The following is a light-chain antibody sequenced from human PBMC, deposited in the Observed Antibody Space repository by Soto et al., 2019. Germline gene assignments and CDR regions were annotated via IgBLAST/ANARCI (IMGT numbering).Light chain of an antibody. J-gene: IGKJ2*01. CDR1: QSISNF. CDR3: QQSYSTPPYT. CDR2: TTS. V-gene: IGKV1-39*01. Sequence: DIQMTQSPSSLSASVGDTITNTCRATQSISNFLNWYQQKPGEAPKLLIYTTSNLHSGVPSRFSGSGSGTDFTLTISSLEPEDPATYYCQQSYSTPPYTFGQGTKLQIK.